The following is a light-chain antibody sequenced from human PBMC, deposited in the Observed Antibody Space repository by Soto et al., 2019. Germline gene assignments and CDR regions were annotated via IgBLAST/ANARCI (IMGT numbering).Light chain of an antibody. J-gene: IGLJ2*01. CDR2: DVS. CDR1: SSDVGGYNY. Sequence: QSVLTQPASVSGSPGQSITISCTGTSSDVGGYNYVSWYQQHPGKAPKLMIYDVSNRPSGVSNRFSGSKSGNTASLTISGLQAEDEADYYCSSYTSSSTLVLFGGGTKFTVL. CDR3: SSYTSSSTLVL. V-gene: IGLV2-14*01.